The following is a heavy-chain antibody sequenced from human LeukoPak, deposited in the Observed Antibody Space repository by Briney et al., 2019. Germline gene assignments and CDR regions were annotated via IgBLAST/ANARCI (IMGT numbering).Heavy chain of an antibody. J-gene: IGHJ4*02. CDR2: IIGNAGRT. V-gene: IGHV3-23*01. CDR1: GFAFNIYA. D-gene: IGHD2-2*03. Sequence: GGSLRLSCAASGFAFNIYAMNWVRQAPGKGLEWVALIIGNAGRTEYADSVKGRFTIARDNSKYTLDLYMNSLRVEDTAVYYCVKDRTPDGYYSVDYWGQGTLVTVSS. CDR3: VKDRTPDGYYSVDY.